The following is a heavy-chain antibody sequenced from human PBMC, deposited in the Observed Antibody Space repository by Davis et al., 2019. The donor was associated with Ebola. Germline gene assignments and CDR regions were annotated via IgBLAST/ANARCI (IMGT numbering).Heavy chain of an antibody. J-gene: IGHJ6*04. Sequence: AASVKVSCKASGYTFTSYYMHWVRQAPGQGLEWMGIINPSGGSTSYAQKFQGRVTMTRDTSTSTVYMELSSLRSEDTAVYYCARDIVVVVAATSHYYYYYGMDVWGKGTTVTVSS. CDR2: INPSGGST. D-gene: IGHD2-15*01. CDR1: GYTFTSYY. CDR3: ARDIVVVVAATSHYYYYYGMDV. V-gene: IGHV1-46*01.